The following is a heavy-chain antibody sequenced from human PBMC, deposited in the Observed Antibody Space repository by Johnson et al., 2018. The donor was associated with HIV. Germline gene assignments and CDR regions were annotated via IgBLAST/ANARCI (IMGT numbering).Heavy chain of an antibody. CDR3: TREGPSERAGFDI. V-gene: IGHV3-11*04. J-gene: IGHJ3*02. Sequence: QVQLVESGGGLVKPGGSLRLSCAASGFTFSDYYMSWIRQAPGKGLEWVSYISSSGSTIYYADSVKGRFTISRDNAKNSMYLQMNSLRADDMAVYYGTREGPSERAGFDIWGQGTVVTVSS. CDR2: ISSSGSTI. CDR1: GFTFSDYY.